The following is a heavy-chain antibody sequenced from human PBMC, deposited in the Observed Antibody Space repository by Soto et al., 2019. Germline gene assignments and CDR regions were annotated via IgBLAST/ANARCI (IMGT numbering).Heavy chain of an antibody. CDR3: ARGGLIRGVLCY. D-gene: IGHD3-10*01. Sequence: QVQLQQWGAGLLKPSETLSLTCAVYDGSSNNYYWSWIRQPPGKGLEWIGEINHSGSTNYNASLKSRVTISEDTSKKQFSLGLRFVAAADTAVYYCARGGLIRGVLCYWGQGTLVTVSS. CDR1: DGSSNNYY. J-gene: IGHJ4*02. V-gene: IGHV4-34*01. CDR2: INHSGST.